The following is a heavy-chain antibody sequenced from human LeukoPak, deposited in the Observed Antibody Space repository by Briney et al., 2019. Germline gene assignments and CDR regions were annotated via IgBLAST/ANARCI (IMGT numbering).Heavy chain of an antibody. J-gene: IGHJ3*02. V-gene: IGHV3-30-3*01. CDR2: ISYDGSNK. CDR1: GFTFSSYA. Sequence: GGSLRLSCAASGFTFSSYAMHWVRQAPGKGLEWVAVISYDGSNKYYADSVKGRFTISRDNSKNTLYLQMSSLRAEDTAVYYCARDSLTPLTMVRVFDIWGQGTMVTVSS. D-gene: IGHD4/OR15-4a*01. CDR3: ARDSLTPLTMVRVFDI.